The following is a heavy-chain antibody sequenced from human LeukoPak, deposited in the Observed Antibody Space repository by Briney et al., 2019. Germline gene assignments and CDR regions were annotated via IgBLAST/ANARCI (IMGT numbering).Heavy chain of an antibody. CDR2: ISSSSSYI. CDR1: GFTFSSYS. D-gene: IGHD2-15*01. Sequence: GGSLRLSCAASGFTFSSYSMNWVRQAPGKGLEWVSFISSSSSYIYYADSVKGRFTISRDNAKNSLYLQMNSLRGEDTAVYYCARAYCSGGSCYPFDYWGQGTLVTVSS. V-gene: IGHV3-21*01. CDR3: ARAYCSGGSCYPFDY. J-gene: IGHJ4*02.